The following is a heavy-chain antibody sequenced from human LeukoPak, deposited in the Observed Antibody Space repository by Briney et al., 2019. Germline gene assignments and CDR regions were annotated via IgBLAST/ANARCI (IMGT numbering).Heavy chain of an antibody. J-gene: IGHJ6*02. V-gene: IGHV1-8*01. CDR1: GYTFTSYD. CDR3: ARAAVSYDFWTAGYYYGMDV. Sequence: ASVKVSCKASGYTFTSYDINWVRQATGQGLEWMGWMNPNSGNTGYAQKFQGRVTMTRNTSISTAYMELSSLRSEDTAVYYRARAAVSYDFWTAGYYYGMDVWGQGTTVTVSS. D-gene: IGHD3/OR15-3a*01. CDR2: MNPNSGNT.